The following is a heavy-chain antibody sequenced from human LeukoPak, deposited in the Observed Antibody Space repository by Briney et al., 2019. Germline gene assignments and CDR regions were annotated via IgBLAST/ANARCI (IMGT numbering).Heavy chain of an antibody. CDR1: EFTFSSYA. J-gene: IGHJ4*02. Sequence: GGSLRLSCAASEFTFSSYAMSWVRQAPGKGLEWVSAISGSGGSTYYADSVKGRFTISRDNSKNTLYLQMNSLRAEDTAVYYCAKWTKGIVVVPAAEPDYYYDSSGYLEAYFDYWGQGTLVTVSS. D-gene: IGHD3-22*01. V-gene: IGHV3-23*01. CDR3: AKWTKGIVVVPAAEPDYYYDSSGYLEAYFDY. CDR2: ISGSGGST.